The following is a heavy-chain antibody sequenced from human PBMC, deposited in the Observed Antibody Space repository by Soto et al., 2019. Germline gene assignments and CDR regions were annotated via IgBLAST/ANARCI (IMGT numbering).Heavy chain of an antibody. Sequence: ASVKVSCKASGYTFTGYYMHWVRQAPGQGLEWMGWINPNSGGTNYAQKFQGWVTMTRDTSISTAYMELSRLRSDDTAVYYCARGGYDTTVTNTNDYYYYYMDVWGKGTTVTVSS. V-gene: IGHV1-2*04. CDR1: GYTFTGYY. J-gene: IGHJ6*03. CDR2: INPNSGGT. CDR3: ARGGYDTTVTNTNDYYYYYMDV. D-gene: IGHD4-17*01.